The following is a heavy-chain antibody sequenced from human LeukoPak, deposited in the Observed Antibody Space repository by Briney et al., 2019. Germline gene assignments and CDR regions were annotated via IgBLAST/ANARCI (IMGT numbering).Heavy chain of an antibody. J-gene: IGHJ4*02. Sequence: GGSLRLSCAASGFTFSSYEMNWVRQAPGKGLEWVSYISSSGSTIYYADSVKGRFTISRDDAKNLLYLDMNSLRAEDTAVYYCARGHTAVTRHFDFWGQGTLVTVSS. CDR3: ARGHTAVTRHFDF. CDR2: ISSSGSTI. D-gene: IGHD4-17*01. CDR1: GFTFSSYE. V-gene: IGHV3-48*03.